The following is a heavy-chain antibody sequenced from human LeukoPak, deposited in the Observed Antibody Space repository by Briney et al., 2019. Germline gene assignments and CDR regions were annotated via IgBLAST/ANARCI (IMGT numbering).Heavy chain of an antibody. Sequence: ASVKVSCKASGYTFTTYGFNWVRQAPGQGLECMGWISAYNGDTQDAQKLQGRVTMTTDTSTRTAYLELRSLSSDDTAVYYCARGHSESSLSFFDFWGQGTLVTVSS. J-gene: IGHJ4*02. CDR1: GYTFTTYG. V-gene: IGHV1-18*01. D-gene: IGHD1-26*01. CDR3: ARGHSESSLSFFDF. CDR2: ISAYNGDT.